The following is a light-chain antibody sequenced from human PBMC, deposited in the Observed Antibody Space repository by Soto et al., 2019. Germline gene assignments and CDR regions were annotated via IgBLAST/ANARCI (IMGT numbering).Light chain of an antibody. CDR1: QSLVYSNGDTY. V-gene: IGKV2-30*01. J-gene: IGKJ1*01. Sequence: DVVMTQSPLSLPVTLGQPASISCRASQSLVYSNGDTYLSWFQQRPGQSPRRLIYKVSNRDSGVPDRFSGSGSGTDFTLKISRVEAEDVGVYYCMQGTHLPGGTLGQGTKVDIK. CDR2: KVS. CDR3: MQGTHLPGGT.